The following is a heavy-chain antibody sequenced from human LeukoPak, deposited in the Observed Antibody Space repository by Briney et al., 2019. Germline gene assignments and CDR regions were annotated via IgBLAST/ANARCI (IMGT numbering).Heavy chain of an antibody. D-gene: IGHD3-10*01. CDR1: GFTFSSYE. Sequence: PGGSLRLSCAASGFTFSSYEMNWVRQAPGKGLEGVSYISSSGSTIYYADSVKGRFTISRDNAKNSLYLQMNSLRAEDTAVYYCARASITMVRGEDYGMDVWGKGTTVTVSS. V-gene: IGHV3-48*03. J-gene: IGHJ6*04. CDR2: ISSSGSTI. CDR3: ARASITMVRGEDYGMDV.